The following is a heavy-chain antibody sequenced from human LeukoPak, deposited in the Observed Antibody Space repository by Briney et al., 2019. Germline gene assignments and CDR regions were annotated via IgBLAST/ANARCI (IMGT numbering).Heavy chain of an antibody. Sequence: GASVKVSCKASGYTFTGYYIHWVRQAPGQGLEWMGWINPNSGGTNYAQKFQGSVTMTRDTSISTAYMELSRLRSDDTAVYYCARDELWLPGVWGKGTTVTISS. J-gene: IGHJ6*04. CDR1: GYTFTGYY. CDR2: INPNSGGT. D-gene: IGHD5-18*01. V-gene: IGHV1-2*02. CDR3: ARDELWLPGV.